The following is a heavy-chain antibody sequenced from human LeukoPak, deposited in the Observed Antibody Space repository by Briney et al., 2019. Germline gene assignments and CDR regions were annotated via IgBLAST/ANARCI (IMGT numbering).Heavy chain of an antibody. CDR2: ISSSSSYI. Sequence: GGSLRLSCAASGFTFSSYSMNWVRQAPGKGLEWVSSISSSSSYIYYADSVKGRFTISRDNAKNSLYLQMNSLRAEDTAVYYCAGSSPRLGYSSSWHYYYYGMDVWGQGTTVTVSS. V-gene: IGHV3-21*01. CDR3: AGSSPRLGYSSSWHYYYYGMDV. D-gene: IGHD6-13*01. J-gene: IGHJ6*02. CDR1: GFTFSSYS.